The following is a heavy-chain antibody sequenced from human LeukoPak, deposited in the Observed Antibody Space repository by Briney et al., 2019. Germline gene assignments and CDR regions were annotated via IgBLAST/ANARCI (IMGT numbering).Heavy chain of an antibody. J-gene: IGHJ3*02. CDR1: GFIFNSYA. V-gene: IGHV3-33*01. CDR2: IWYDGNNK. CDR3: ARGHADFDI. Sequence: PGGSLRLSCAASGFIFNSYAMHWVRQAPGKGLEWVALIWYDGNNKYYADSVKGRFTISRDNSKNTLYLQVGNLRPEDTAVYYCARGHADFDIWGQGTMVSVSS. D-gene: IGHD2-8*01.